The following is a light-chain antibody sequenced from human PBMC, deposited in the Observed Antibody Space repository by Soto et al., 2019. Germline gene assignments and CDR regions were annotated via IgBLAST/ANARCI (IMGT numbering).Light chain of an antibody. CDR2: GAS. V-gene: IGKV3-20*01. CDR3: QDYGTSWT. Sequence: EIVLTPSPGTLSLSPVERATLSCRASQSVSSSYLAWYQQKPGQAPRLLIYGASSRATGIPARFSGSGSGTDFTLTINRLEPEDFAVYYCQDYGTSWTFGQGTKVDIK. J-gene: IGKJ1*01. CDR1: QSVSSSY.